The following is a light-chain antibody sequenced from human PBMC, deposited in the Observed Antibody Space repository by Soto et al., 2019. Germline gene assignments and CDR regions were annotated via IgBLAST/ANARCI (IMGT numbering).Light chain of an antibody. V-gene: IGKV3-20*01. J-gene: IGKJ2*01. CDR3: QQYESSPYT. CDR1: QSVSSSY. CDR2: SSS. Sequence: EIVLTQSPGTLSLSPGERATLSCRASQSVSSSYLAWYQQKPGQAPRLLIYSSSNRATGLPDRFSGSESGTDFTLTISRLEPEDFAVYYCQQYESSPYTFGQGTRLAIK.